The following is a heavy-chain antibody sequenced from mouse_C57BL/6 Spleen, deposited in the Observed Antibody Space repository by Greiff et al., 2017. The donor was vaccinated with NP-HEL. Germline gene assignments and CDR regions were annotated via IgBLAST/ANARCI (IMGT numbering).Heavy chain of an antibody. CDR3: ARSGRGYAMDY. CDR2: IYPGDGDT. D-gene: IGHD1-1*01. CDR1: GYAFSSYW. V-gene: IGHV1-80*01. J-gene: IGHJ4*01. Sequence: QVQLKQSGAELVKPGASVKISCKASGYAFSSYWMNWVKQRPGKGLEWIGQIYPGDGDTNYNGKFKGKATLTADKSSSTAYMQLSSLTSEDSAVYFCARSGRGYAMDYWGQGTSVTVSS.